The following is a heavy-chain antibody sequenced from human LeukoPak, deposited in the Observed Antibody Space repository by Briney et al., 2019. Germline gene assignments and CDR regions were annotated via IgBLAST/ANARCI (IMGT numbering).Heavy chain of an antibody. CDR2: IYYSGST. CDR1: GGSISSYY. CDR3: EQDRFSFVH. J-gene: IGHJ1*01. D-gene: IGHD2-2*01. V-gene: IGHV4-59*01. Sequence: SETLSLTCSVSGGSISSYYWSWIRQPPGKGLEWIGYIYYSGSTNYNPSLKSRVTISVDTSKNQFSLKVSSVTAADTAVYYCEQDRFSFVHWGQGTLVTVSS.